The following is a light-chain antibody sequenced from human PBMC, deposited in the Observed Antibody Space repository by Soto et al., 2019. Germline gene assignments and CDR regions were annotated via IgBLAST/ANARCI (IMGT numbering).Light chain of an antibody. CDR2: GAS. J-gene: IGKJ1*01. Sequence: EIVLTQSPGTLSLSPGLRAPLSCRASQSVSNNYLAWYQQKPGQAPRLLIYGASNRATGIPDRFSGGGSGTDFTLTISRLEPEDFAVYYCQQYGSSGTFGQGTKVDIK. CDR3: QQYGSSGT. CDR1: QSVSNNY. V-gene: IGKV3-20*01.